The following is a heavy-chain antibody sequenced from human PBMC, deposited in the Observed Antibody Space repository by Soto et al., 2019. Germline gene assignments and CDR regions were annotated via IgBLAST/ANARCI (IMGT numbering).Heavy chain of an antibody. J-gene: IGHJ3*02. V-gene: IGHV3-9*01. Sequence: EVQLVESGGGLVQPGRSLRLSCAASGFTFDDYAMHWVRQAPGKGLEWVSGISCNSGSIGYADSVKGRFTISRDNAKNSLYLQMNSLRAEDTALYYCAKDSYGDYFTCEAFDIWGQGTMVTVSS. CDR3: AKDSYGDYFTCEAFDI. CDR1: GFTFDDYA. CDR2: ISCNSGSI. D-gene: IGHD4-17*01.